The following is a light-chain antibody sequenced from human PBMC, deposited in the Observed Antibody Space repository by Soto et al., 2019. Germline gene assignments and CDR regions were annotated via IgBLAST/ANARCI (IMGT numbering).Light chain of an antibody. Sequence: QAVVTQPPSVSGAPGQRVTISCTGSSSNIGAGFDVHWYQHLPGTAPKLLIYVNNNRPSGIPDRFSGSKSVTSASLAITGLQAEDEADYYCQSYDTLSGWVFGGGPKLTVL. J-gene: IGLJ3*02. CDR3: QSYDTLSGWV. CDR1: SSNIGAGFD. CDR2: VNN. V-gene: IGLV1-40*01.